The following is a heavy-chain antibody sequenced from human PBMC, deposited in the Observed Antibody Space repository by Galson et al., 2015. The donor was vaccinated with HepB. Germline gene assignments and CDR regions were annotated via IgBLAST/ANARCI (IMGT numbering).Heavy chain of an antibody. D-gene: IGHD2-2*01. CDR1: GGTFSSYA. V-gene: IGHV1-69*06. CDR2: IIPIFGTA. CDR3: AREQYQLPSYYWYFDL. J-gene: IGHJ2*01. Sequence: SVKVSCKASGGTFSSYAISWVRQAPGQGLEWMGGIIPIFGTANYAQKFQGRVTITADKSTSTAYMELSSLRSEDTAVYYCAREQYQLPSYYWYFDLWGRGTLVTVSS.